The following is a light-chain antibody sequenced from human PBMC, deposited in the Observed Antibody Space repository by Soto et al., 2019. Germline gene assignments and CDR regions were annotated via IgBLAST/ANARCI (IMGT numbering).Light chain of an antibody. CDR2: EVT. J-gene: IGLJ3*02. Sequence: QSALTQPASVSGSPGQSITISCTGTSSDIGAYNYVSWYRQHPGEAPKLIIYEVTHRPSGISSRFSGSKSGNTASLTISGLQAEDEADYYCSSYASDITHVFGEGTKVTVL. CDR1: SSDIGAYNY. V-gene: IGLV2-14*01. CDR3: SSYASDITHV.